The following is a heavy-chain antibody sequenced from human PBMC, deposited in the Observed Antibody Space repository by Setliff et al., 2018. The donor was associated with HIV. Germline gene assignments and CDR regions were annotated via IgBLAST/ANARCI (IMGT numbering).Heavy chain of an antibody. CDR3: ARPPSPDCGGDCYPDAFDI. CDR2: ISTYNGNT. V-gene: IGHV1-18*01. J-gene: IGHJ3*02. Sequence: ASVKVSCKASGYTFTSYGISWVRQAPGHGLEWMGWISTYNGNTKYIQKLQGRVTMTKDTSTSTAYMELRSLRSDDTAMYYCARPPSPDCGGDCYPDAFDIWGQGTMVTVSS. D-gene: IGHD2-21*01. CDR1: GYTFTSYG.